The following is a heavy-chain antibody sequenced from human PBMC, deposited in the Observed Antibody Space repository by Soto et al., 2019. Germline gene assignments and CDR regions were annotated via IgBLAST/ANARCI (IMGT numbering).Heavy chain of an antibody. CDR2: INSDGSST. V-gene: IGHV3-74*01. D-gene: IGHD1-26*01. J-gene: IGHJ6*02. Sequence: VGSLRLSCAASGFTFSSYWMHWVRQAPGKGLVWVSRINSDGSSTSYADSVKGRFTISRDNAKNTLYLQMNSLRAEDTAVYYCARGWVGATLTSYYYYGMDVWGQGTTVTVSS. CDR1: GFTFSSYW. CDR3: ARGWVGATLTSYYYYGMDV.